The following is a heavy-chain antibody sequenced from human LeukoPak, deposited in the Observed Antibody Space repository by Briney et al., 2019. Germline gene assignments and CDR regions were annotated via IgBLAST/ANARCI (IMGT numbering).Heavy chain of an antibody. CDR1: GGTFSSYA. J-gene: IGHJ5*02. CDR3: ARGRDGYNPYNWFDP. CDR2: IIPIFGTA. D-gene: IGHD5-24*01. Sequence: ASVKVSCKASGGTFSSYAISWVRQAPGQGLEWMGGIIPIFGTANYAQKFQGRVTITTDESTGTAYMELSSLRSEDTAVYYCARGRDGYNPYNWFDPWGQGTLVTVSS. V-gene: IGHV1-69*05.